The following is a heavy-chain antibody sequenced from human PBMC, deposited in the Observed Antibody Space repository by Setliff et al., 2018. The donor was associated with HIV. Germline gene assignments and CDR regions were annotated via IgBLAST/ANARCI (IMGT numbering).Heavy chain of an antibody. CDR1: GGNFSTYG. D-gene: IGHD2-15*01. J-gene: IGHJ5*02. V-gene: IGHV1-69*13. CDR3: ARDRFCSRGSCYEPNWFDP. Sequence: AASVKVSCKASGGNFSTYGISWVRQAPGQGLEWMGGIIPLFNTSNYAQKLQGRVTITADESTSTAYMELSSLRSEDSAVYYCARDRFCSRGSCYEPNWFDPWGQGTLVTVSS. CDR2: IIPLFNTS.